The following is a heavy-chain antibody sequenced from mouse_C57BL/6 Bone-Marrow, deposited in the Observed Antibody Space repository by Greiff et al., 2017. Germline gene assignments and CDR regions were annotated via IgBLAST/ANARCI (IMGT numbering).Heavy chain of an antibody. V-gene: IGHV5-6*02. CDR1: GFTFSSYG. Sequence: EVKLVESGGDLVKPGGSLKLSCAASGFTFSSYGMSWVRQTPDKRLEWVATISSGGSYTYYPDSVKGRFTISRDNAKYTLYLQMSSLKSEDTAMYYCARRGRGAWFAYWGQGTLVTVSA. CDR3: ARRGRGAWFAY. J-gene: IGHJ3*01. CDR2: ISSGGSYT.